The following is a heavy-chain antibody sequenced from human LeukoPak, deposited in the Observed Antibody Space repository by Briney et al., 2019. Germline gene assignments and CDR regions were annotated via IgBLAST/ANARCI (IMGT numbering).Heavy chain of an antibody. CDR2: ISGSDDRT. CDR3: ARGIEDY. D-gene: IGHD3-16*02. CDR1: GFTFYNFA. Sequence: GGSLRLSCAASGFTFYNFAMSWVRQAPGKGLEWVSGISGSDDRTYYGDSVKGRFTISRDNANNTLYLQMNTLRAEDTAVYYCARGIEDYWGQGTLVTVSS. J-gene: IGHJ4*02. V-gene: IGHV3-23*01.